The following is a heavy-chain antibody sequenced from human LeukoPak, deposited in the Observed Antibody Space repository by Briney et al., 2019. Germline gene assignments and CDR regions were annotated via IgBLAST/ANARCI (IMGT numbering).Heavy chain of an antibody. D-gene: IGHD6-13*01. CDR1: GFTVSSNY. Sequence: QPGGSLRLSCAASGFTVSSNYMSWVRQAPGKGLEWVSVIYSGGSTYYADSVKGRFTISRDNSENTLYLQMNSLRAEDTAVYYCASYSGYSSSWYYFDYWGQGTLVTVSS. CDR2: IYSGGST. J-gene: IGHJ4*02. CDR3: ASYSGYSSSWYYFDY. V-gene: IGHV3-66*01.